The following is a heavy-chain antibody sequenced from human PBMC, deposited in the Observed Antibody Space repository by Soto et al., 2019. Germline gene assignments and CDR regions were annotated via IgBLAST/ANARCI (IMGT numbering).Heavy chain of an antibody. CDR3: ARDRASXSLP. D-gene: IGHD6-6*01. Sequence: GGSLRLSCVASGFTFSSYDMHWVRQAPGKGLEWVAVISYDGSNKYYADSVKGRFTISRDNSKNTLYLQMNSLRDEDTSVYYCARDRASXSLPWGQGTLVTVSS. V-gene: IGHV3-30-3*01. J-gene: IGHJ5*02. CDR2: ISYDGSNK. CDR1: GFTFSSYD.